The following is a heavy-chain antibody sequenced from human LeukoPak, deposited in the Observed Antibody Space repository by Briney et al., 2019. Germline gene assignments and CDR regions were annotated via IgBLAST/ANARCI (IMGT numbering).Heavy chain of an antibody. D-gene: IGHD6-25*01. V-gene: IGHV3-66*01. CDR3: ARDRSAGYAGAFDI. Sequence: PGGSLRLSCAASGFTVSSNYMNWVRQAPGKGLEWVSVIYSGGSAYYTDSVKGRFTISRDNSTNTLYLQMNSLRPEDTAVYYCARDRSAGYAGAFDIWGQGTTVSVSS. CDR1: GFTVSSNY. CDR2: IYSGGSA. J-gene: IGHJ3*02.